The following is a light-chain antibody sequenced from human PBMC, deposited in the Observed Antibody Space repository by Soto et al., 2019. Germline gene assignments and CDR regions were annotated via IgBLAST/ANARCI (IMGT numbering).Light chain of an antibody. V-gene: IGKV3-15*01. CDR1: QGFSSN. CDR2: VAS. Sequence: EIVMTQSPATLSVSPGERATLSCRASQGFSSNLAGYQQKPGQTPKLLIYVASIRATGIPARFSGSGSGTEFTLTISSLQSEDFAVYYCQQYNVWPLTFGGGTKVEFK. CDR3: QQYNVWPLT. J-gene: IGKJ4*01.